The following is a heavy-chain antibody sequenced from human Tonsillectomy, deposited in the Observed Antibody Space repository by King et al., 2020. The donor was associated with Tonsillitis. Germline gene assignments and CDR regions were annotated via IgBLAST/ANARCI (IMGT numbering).Heavy chain of an antibody. Sequence: QVQLVESGGGVVQPGRSLRLSCAASGFTFSSYGMHWVRQAPGTGLEWGAVISYDGSNKYYADSVKGRFTISRDNSKNTLYLQMNSLRAEDTAVYYCAKDGTYGEDYWGQGTLVTVSS. CDR1: GFTFSSYG. D-gene: IGHD1-1*01. J-gene: IGHJ4*02. CDR2: ISYDGSNK. CDR3: AKDGTYGEDY. V-gene: IGHV3-30*18.